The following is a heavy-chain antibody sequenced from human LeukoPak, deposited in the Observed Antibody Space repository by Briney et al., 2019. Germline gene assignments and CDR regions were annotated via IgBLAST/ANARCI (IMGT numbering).Heavy chain of an antibody. CDR2: ISSSSSYI. CDR3: ARRSGSSSFDY. Sequence: GGSLRLSCAASGFTFSSYSMNWVRQAPGKELEWVSSISSSSSYIYYADSVKGRFTISRDNAKNSLYLQMNSLRAEDTAVYYCARRSGSSSFDYWGQGTLVTVSS. J-gene: IGHJ4*02. D-gene: IGHD1-26*01. CDR1: GFTFSSYS. V-gene: IGHV3-21*01.